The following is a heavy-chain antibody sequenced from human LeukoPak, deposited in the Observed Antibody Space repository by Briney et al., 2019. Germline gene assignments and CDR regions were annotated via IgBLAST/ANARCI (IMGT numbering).Heavy chain of an antibody. CDR2: VNSDGSST. J-gene: IGHJ6*02. CDR1: GFTFTSYW. Sequence: GGSLRLSCAASGFTFTSYWMHWVRQAPGKGLVWVSRVNSDGSSTTYADSVKGRFTISRDNAKNTLYLQMNSLRAEDTAVYYCARGRYYGMDVWGQGTTVTASS. CDR3: ARGRYYGMDV. V-gene: IGHV3-74*01.